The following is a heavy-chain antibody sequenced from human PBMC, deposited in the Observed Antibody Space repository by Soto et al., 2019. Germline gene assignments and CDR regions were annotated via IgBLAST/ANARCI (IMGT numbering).Heavy chain of an antibody. J-gene: IGHJ1*01. CDR1: GFTFSSYG. CDR3: AKKALGYCSGGSCQTEYFQH. Sequence: PGGSLRLSCATSGFTFSSYGMHWVRQAPGKGLEWVAVISYDGSNKYYADSVKGRFTISRDNSKNTLYLQMNSLRAEDTAVYYCAKKALGYCSGGSCQTEYFQHWGQGTLVTVSS. V-gene: IGHV3-30*18. D-gene: IGHD2-15*01. CDR2: ISYDGSNK.